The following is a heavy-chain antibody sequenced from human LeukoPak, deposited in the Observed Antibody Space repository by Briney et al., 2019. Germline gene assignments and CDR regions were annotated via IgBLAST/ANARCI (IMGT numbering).Heavy chain of an antibody. Sequence: SETLSLTCTVSGGSISGYYWSWIRQPPGKGLEGIGYIHYSGSTRYDPSLENRVTISVDTSKNQFSLNLTSVTAADTAVYYCASRAAFCGDDCFRFDYWGQGTLVTVSS. CDR3: ASRAAFCGDDCFRFDY. V-gene: IGHV4-59*01. D-gene: IGHD2-21*02. CDR2: IHYSGST. CDR1: GGSISGYY. J-gene: IGHJ4*02.